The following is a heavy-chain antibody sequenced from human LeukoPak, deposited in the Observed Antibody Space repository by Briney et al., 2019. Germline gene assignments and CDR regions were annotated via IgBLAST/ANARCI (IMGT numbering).Heavy chain of an antibody. J-gene: IGHJ4*02. V-gene: IGHV4-34*01. CDR2: INHSGST. CDR3: ARGRYYDYVWGSYRHKTYFDY. D-gene: IGHD3-16*02. Sequence: SETLSLTCAVYGGSFSGYHWSWIRQPPGKGLEWIGEINHSGSTNYNPSLKSRVTISVDTSKNQFSLKLSSVAAADTAVYYCARGRYYDYVWGSYRHKTYFDYWGQGTLVTVSS. CDR1: GGSFSGYH.